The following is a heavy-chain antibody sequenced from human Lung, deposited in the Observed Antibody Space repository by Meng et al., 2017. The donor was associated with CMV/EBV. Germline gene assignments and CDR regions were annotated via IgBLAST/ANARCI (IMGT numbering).Heavy chain of an antibody. V-gene: IGHV4-59*01. J-gene: IGHJ5*02. CDR2: VSSSGSA. Sequence: QVQLQESGPGLVKPSETLSLICTVSVDAITSYYWSWIRQSPGKGLEWIGYVSSSGSANYNPSLKTRVTISGDTSKNQFSLKLNSVTAADTAIYYCAKEGGKGGFDPWGQGTLVTVSS. CDR3: AKEGGKGGFDP. D-gene: IGHD3-16*01. CDR1: VDAITSYY.